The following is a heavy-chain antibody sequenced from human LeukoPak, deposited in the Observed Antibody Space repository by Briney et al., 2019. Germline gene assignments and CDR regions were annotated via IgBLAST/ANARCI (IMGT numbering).Heavy chain of an antibody. CDR1: GYTFTNYG. J-gene: IGHJ5*02. CDR3: ARGGHRRYYYTSGSASDP. V-gene: IGHV1-18*01. Sequence: ASVKVSCKASGYTFTNYGIGWVRQAPGQGLEWMGWISVYNGNTHYAQNLQGRVTMTTDTSTSKAYMELKRLRADDTAVYYCARGGHRRYYYTSGSASDPWGQGTLVTVSS. CDR2: ISVYNGNT. D-gene: IGHD3-10*01.